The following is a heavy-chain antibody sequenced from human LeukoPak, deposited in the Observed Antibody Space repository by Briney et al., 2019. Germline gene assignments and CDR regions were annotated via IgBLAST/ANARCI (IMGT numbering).Heavy chain of an antibody. J-gene: IGHJ6*02. Sequence: GGSLRLSCAASEFTFSSYAMHWVRQAPGKGLEWVAVISYDGSNKYYADSVKGRFTISRDNSKNTLYLQMNSLRAEDTAVYYCANFYGSGSYYNVPYYYYGMDVWGQGTTVTVSS. D-gene: IGHD3-10*01. CDR2: ISYDGSNK. V-gene: IGHV3-30-3*01. CDR1: EFTFSSYA. CDR3: ANFYGSGSYYNVPYYYYGMDV.